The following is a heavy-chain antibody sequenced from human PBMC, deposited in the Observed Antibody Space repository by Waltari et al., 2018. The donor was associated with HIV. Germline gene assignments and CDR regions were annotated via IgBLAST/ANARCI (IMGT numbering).Heavy chain of an antibody. D-gene: IGHD5-18*01. J-gene: IGHJ4*02. Sequence: QVQLHVSGPGMVKPSETLSLTCAVSGHSISSDYYWGWIRQPPGKGLEWIGSASRSGSTYYSPSLKSRVTISLDTSKNQFSLKLNSVAAADTAVYYCGSGSRRGHSHGIDYWGQGTLVTVSS. CDR2: ASRSGST. V-gene: IGHV4-38-2*01. CDR1: GHSISSDYY. CDR3: GSGSRRGHSHGIDY.